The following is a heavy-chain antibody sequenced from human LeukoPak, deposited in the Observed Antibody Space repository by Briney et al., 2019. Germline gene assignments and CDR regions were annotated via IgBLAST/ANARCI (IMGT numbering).Heavy chain of an antibody. D-gene: IGHD3-9*01. CDR2: IYHSGST. CDR1: SYSISSGYY. Sequence: KPSETLSLTCTVSSYSISSGYYWGCIRQPPGKGLEWIGSIYHSGSTYYNPSLKSRVTISVDTSKNQFSLKLSSVTAADTAVYYCARVEGLRYFDWLLYWGQGTLVTVSS. J-gene: IGHJ4*02. V-gene: IGHV4-38-2*02. CDR3: ARVEGLRYFDWLLY.